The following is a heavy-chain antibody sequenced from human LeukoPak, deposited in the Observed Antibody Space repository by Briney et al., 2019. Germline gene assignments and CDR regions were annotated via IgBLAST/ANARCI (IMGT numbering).Heavy chain of an antibody. Sequence: PSETLSLTCAVSVGSLSRYYRSWVRQPAGKGREWIGRIYTSGSTNYNPSLKSRVTMSVDTSKNQLSLELSSVTAADTAVYYCARGHSGVVPAANNWFDSWVQASQATVCS. J-gene: IGHJ5*01. CDR3: ARGHSGVVPAANNWFDS. D-gene: IGHD2-2*01. CDR1: VGSLSRYY. V-gene: IGHV4-4*07. CDR2: IYTSGST.